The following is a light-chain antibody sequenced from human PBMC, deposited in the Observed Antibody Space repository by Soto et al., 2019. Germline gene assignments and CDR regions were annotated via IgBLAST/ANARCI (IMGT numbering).Light chain of an antibody. CDR1: SSDVGAYNY. CDR3: SSYTSSSIDYV. CDR2: DVS. J-gene: IGLJ1*01. V-gene: IGLV2-14*01. Sequence: QSALTQPASVSGSPGQSITISCTGTSSDVGAYNYVSWYQQHPGKAPKLMIYDVSNRPSGVSDRFSGSKSGNTASLTISGLQAEDEADYYCSSYTSSSIDYVFGTGTKVTVL.